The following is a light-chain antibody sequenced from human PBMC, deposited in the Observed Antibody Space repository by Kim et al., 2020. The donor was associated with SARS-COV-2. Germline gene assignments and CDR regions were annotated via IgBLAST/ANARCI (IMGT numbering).Light chain of an antibody. CDR3: GSRDSSGNHVV. CDR1: SLRSYY. J-gene: IGLJ2*01. V-gene: IGLV3-19*01. Sequence: ALGQTVRITCQGDSLRSYYASWYQQKPGQAPIIVIYGQNNRPSGIPDRFSGSSSGNTASLIITGVQAADEADYYCGSRDSSGNHVVFGGGTKVTVL. CDR2: GQN.